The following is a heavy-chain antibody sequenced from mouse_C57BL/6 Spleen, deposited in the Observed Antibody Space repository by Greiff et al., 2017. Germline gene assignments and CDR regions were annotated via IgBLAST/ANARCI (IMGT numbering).Heavy chain of an antibody. V-gene: IGHV1-53*01. CDR3: SKRDYYGNFDY. CDR2: INPSNGGT. CDR1: GYTFTSYW. Sequence: QVHVKQSGTELVKPGASVKLSCKASGYTFTSYWMHWVKQRPGQGLEWIGNINPSNGGTNYNEKFKSKATLTVDKSSSTAYMQLSSLTSEDSAVYYCSKRDYYGNFDYWGQGTTLTVSS. D-gene: IGHD1-1*01. J-gene: IGHJ2*01.